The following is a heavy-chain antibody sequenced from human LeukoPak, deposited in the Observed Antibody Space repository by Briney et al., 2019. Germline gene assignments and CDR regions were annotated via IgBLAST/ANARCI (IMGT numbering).Heavy chain of an antibody. CDR3: ARDLGSRDGYNPPNLFDD. Sequence: SETLSLTCTVSGGSISSSSYYWGWIRQPPGKGLEWIGSIYYSGSTYYNPSLKSRVTISVDTSKNQFSLKLSSVTAADTAVYYCARDLGSRDGYNPPNLFDDWGQGTLVTVSS. J-gene: IGHJ4*02. D-gene: IGHD5-24*01. CDR1: GGSISSSSYY. CDR2: IYYSGST. V-gene: IGHV4-39*07.